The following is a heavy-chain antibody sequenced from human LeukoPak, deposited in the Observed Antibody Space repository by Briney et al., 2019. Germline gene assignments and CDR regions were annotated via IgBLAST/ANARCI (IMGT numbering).Heavy chain of an antibody. CDR3: ARVPTGFFWSGQI. D-gene: IGHD3-3*01. V-gene: IGHV1-69*02. CDR1: GGTFSSYT. CDR2: IIPILGIA. J-gene: IGHJ4*02. Sequence: SVKVSCKASGGTFSSYTISWVRQAPGQGLEWVGRIIPILGIANYAQKFQGRVTITADKSTSTAYMELSSPRSEDTAVYYCARVPTGFFWSGQIWGQGTLVTVSS.